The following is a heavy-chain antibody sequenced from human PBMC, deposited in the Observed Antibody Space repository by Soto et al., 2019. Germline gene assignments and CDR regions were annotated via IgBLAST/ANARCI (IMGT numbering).Heavy chain of an antibody. CDR3: AKDLGVIVVGAMDV. CDR2: ISGSGDST. D-gene: IGHD2-15*01. CDR1: GLTFSSYA. V-gene: IGHV3-23*01. J-gene: IGHJ6*03. Sequence: EMQLLESGGGLVQPGGSLRLSCAASGLTFSSYAMNWVRQAPGKGLEWVSAISGSGDSTYYADSVKGRFTISRDNSKKTLYLQMNSLGAEDTAVYYCAKDLGVIVVGAMDVWGKGTTVTVS.